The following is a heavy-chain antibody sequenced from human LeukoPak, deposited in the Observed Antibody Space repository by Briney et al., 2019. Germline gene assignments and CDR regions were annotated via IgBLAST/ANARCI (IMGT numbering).Heavy chain of an antibody. V-gene: IGHV3-20*04. D-gene: IGHD6-19*01. J-gene: IGHJ4*02. Sequence: PGGSLRLSCAASGFTFDDYGMSWVRQAPGKGLEWVSGINWNGGSTVYADSVKGRFTISRDNAKNSLYLQMNSLRAEDTALYYCARAFSLRAGYSSGWPFDYWGQGTLVTVSS. CDR2: INWNGGST. CDR3: ARAFSLRAGYSSGWPFDY. CDR1: GFTFDDYG.